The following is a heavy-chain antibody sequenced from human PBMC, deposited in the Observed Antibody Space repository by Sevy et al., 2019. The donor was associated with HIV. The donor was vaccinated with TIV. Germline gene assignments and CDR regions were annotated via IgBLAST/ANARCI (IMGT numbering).Heavy chain of an antibody. CDR1: GASISRYY. Sequence: SETLSLTCTVSGASISRYYWSWIRQPPGKGLEWIGYIYFSGSTNYTPSLRSRVTISVDTSRNQFSLKLISVTAADTAVYYCARKNCTNGVCFLDYWGPGTLVTVSS. CDR3: ARKNCTNGVCFLDY. J-gene: IGHJ4*02. V-gene: IGHV4-59*12. CDR2: IYFSGST. D-gene: IGHD2-8*01.